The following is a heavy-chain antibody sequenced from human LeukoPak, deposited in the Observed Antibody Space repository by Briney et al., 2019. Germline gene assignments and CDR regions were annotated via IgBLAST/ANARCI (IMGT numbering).Heavy chain of an antibody. Sequence: GGSLRLSCAASGFTFSSYGMHWVRQAPDKGLEWVTFISYDGSNKYYADSVKGRFTISRDNSKNTLYLQMNSLRAEDTAVYYCAKDPILYDSSGYYKPYFDYWGQGTLVTVSS. CDR1: GFTFSSYG. CDR2: ISYDGSNK. V-gene: IGHV3-30*18. D-gene: IGHD3-22*01. CDR3: AKDPILYDSSGYYKPYFDY. J-gene: IGHJ4*02.